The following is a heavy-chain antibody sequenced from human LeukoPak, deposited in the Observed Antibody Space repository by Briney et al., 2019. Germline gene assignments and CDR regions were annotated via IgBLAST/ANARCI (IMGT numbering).Heavy chain of an antibody. Sequence: SETLTLTCTASGGSISYYYWNWVRQPPGKGLEFLAYIHYSGNTNYNPSLKSRVTISIDTSKNQFSLELSSVTAADTAVYYCARLYDSSSYFDYWGQGTRVTVSS. V-gene: IGHV4-59*08. CDR1: GGSISYYY. CDR2: IHYSGNT. D-gene: IGHD3-22*01. CDR3: ARLYDSSSYFDY. J-gene: IGHJ4*02.